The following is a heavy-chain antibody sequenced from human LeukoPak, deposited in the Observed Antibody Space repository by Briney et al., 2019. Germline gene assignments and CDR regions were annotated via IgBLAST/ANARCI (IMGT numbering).Heavy chain of an antibody. CDR1: GYTFTSYD. V-gene: IGHV1-8*01. CDR3: ARVTFGGVVADFEY. CDR2: MNPNSGNT. Sequence: GASVKVSCKASGYTFTSYDINLVRQATGQGLEWMGWMNPNSGNTGYAQKFQGRVTMTRNTSISTAYMELSSLRSEDTAVYYGARVTFGGVVADFEYWGQGTLVTVSS. J-gene: IGHJ4*02. D-gene: IGHD3-16*02.